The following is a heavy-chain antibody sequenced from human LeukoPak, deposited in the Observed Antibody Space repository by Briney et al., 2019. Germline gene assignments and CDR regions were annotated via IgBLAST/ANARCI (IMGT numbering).Heavy chain of an antibody. CDR2: IYYSGST. CDR1: GGSISSGGYY. CDR3: ARGEGGYDFWSGYYGVYGMDV. V-gene: IGHV4-31*03. J-gene: IGHJ6*02. Sequence: PSETLSLTCTVSGGSISSGGYYWSWIRQHPGKGLEWIGCIYYSGSTYYNPSLKSRVTISVDTSKNQFSLKLSSVTAADTAVYYCARGEGGYDFWSGYYGVYGMDVWGQGTTVTVSS. D-gene: IGHD3-3*01.